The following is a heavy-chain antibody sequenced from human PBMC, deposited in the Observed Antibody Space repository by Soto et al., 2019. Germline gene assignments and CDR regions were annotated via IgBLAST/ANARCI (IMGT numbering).Heavy chain of an antibody. CDR3: ARIGGIVLGGPIDY. V-gene: IGHV4-28*05. J-gene: IGHJ4*02. CDR1: GSSFTMGPG. Sequence: QVQLQESGPGLGNLSTTLPPTARVSGSSFTMGPGGAWTGRPPGKGLEWLGHINYSGSIYHDPSLKSRVTMSLDTSKNQFSLRLSSVTAVDTAVYYCARIGGIVLGGPIDYWGQGTLVTVSS. D-gene: IGHD1-26*01. CDR2: INYSGSI.